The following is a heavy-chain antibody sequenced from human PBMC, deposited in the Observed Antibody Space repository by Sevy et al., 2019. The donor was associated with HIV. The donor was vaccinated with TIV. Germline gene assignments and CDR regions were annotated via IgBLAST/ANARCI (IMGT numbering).Heavy chain of an antibody. CDR2: INTNTGNR. Sequence: ASVKVSCKASGYTFTSYAMNWVRQAPGQGLEWMGWINTNTGNRTYAQGFTGRFVFSLDTSVSTAYLQISSLKAGDTAVYYCASLVLGSYYYYGMDVWGQGTTVTVSS. V-gene: IGHV7-4-1*02. J-gene: IGHJ6*02. CDR3: ASLVLGSYYYYGMDV. D-gene: IGHD7-27*01. CDR1: GYTFTSYA.